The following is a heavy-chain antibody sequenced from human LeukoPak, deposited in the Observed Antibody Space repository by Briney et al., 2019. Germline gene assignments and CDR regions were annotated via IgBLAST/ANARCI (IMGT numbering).Heavy chain of an antibody. CDR2: ISGSGDTT. CDR1: GFTFSSYA. CDR3: AKRAIVVVVAATPSIADY. Sequence: PGGSLRLSCAASGFTFSSYAMNWVRQAPGKGLEWVSAISGSGDTTYYAGSVKGRFTISRDNSKNTLYLQMNSLRAEDTAVYYCAKRAIVVVVAATPSIADYWGQGTLVTVSS. V-gene: IGHV3-23*01. J-gene: IGHJ4*02. D-gene: IGHD2-15*01.